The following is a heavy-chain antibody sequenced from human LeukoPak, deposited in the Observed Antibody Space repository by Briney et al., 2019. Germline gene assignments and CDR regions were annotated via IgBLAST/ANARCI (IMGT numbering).Heavy chain of an antibody. CDR1: GFTFSSYG. J-gene: IGHJ4*02. D-gene: IGHD3-10*01. Sequence: PGRSLRLSCAASGFTFSSYGMHWVRQAAGKGLEWVAVIWYDGSNKYYADSVKGRFTISRDNSKNTLYLQMNSQRAEDTAVYYCARGYELLKGYFDYWGQGTLVTVSS. CDR3: ARGYELLKGYFDY. V-gene: IGHV3-33*01. CDR2: IWYDGSNK.